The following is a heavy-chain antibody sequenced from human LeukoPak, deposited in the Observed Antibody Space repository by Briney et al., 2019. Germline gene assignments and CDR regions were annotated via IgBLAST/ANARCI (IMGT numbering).Heavy chain of an antibody. J-gene: IGHJ4*02. CDR2: TNPSGGST. CDR1: GYTLTSYH. Sequence: VASVKVSCKASGYTLTSYHVHWVRQAPGQGLEWMGITNPSGGSTTYAQKFQARLTMTRDTSTSTVYMELSSLRSEDTAVYYCAREVPHYYDSSRYYGGGAYYFDHWGQGTLVTVSS. V-gene: IGHV1-46*01. D-gene: IGHD3-22*01. CDR3: AREVPHYYDSSRYYGGGAYYFDH.